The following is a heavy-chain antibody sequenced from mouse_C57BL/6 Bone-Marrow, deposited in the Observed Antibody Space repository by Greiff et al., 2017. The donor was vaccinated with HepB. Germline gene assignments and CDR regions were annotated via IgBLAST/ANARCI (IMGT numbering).Heavy chain of an antibody. CDR2: IYPRDGST. CDR1: GYTFTSYD. CDR3: ARRDFYHYYGSSYGYFDV. D-gene: IGHD1-1*01. J-gene: IGHJ1*03. Sequence: QVQLKQSGPELVKPGASVKLSCKASGYTFTSYDINWVKQRPGQGLEWIGWIYPRDGSTKYNEKFKGKATLTVDTSSSTAYMELHSLTSEDSAVYFCARRDFYHYYGSSYGYFDVWGTGTTVTVSS. V-gene: IGHV1-85*01.